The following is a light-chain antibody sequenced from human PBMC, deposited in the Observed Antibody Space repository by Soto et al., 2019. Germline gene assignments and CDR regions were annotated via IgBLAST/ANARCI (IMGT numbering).Light chain of an antibody. Sequence: QAVVTQPPSASASLGASVTLTCTLSSGYSNYKVDWYQQRPGKGPRFVMRVGTGGIVGSKGDGIPDRFSVLGSGLNRYLTIKNIQEEDESDYHCGADHGSKAVFGGGTQLTVL. CDR1: SGYSNYK. CDR2: VGTGGIVG. V-gene: IGLV9-49*01. J-gene: IGLJ7*01. CDR3: GADHGSKAV.